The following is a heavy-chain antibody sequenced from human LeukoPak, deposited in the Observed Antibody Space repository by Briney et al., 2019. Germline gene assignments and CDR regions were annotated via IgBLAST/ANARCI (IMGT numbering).Heavy chain of an antibody. V-gene: IGHV4-34*01. J-gene: IGHJ6*02. CDR1: GGSFSGYY. D-gene: IGHD3-10*01. CDR3: ARVWYPSPMDV. CDR2: INHSGST. Sequence: PSETLSLTCVVYGGSFSGYYWSWIRQPPGKGLEWIGEINHSGSTNYNPSPKSRVTISVDTSKNHFSLKLSSVTAADTAVYYCARVWYPSPMDVWGQGTTVTVSS.